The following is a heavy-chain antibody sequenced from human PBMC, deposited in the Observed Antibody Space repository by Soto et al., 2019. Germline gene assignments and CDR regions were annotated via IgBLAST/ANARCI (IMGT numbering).Heavy chain of an antibody. CDR2: IYHSGST. CDR1: GGSISSGGYC. J-gene: IGHJ4*02. CDR3: ARGAYGDYFDY. D-gene: IGHD4-17*01. Sequence: SETLSLTCAVSGGSISSGGYCWSWIRQRPGKGLEWIGYIYHSGSTYYNPSLKSRVTISVDRSKNQFSLKLSSLTAADTAVYYCARGAYGDYFDYWGQGTLVTVSS. V-gene: IGHV4-30-2*01.